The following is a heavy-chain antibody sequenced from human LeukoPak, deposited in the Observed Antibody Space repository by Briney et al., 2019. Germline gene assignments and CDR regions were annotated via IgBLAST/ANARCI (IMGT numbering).Heavy chain of an antibody. CDR1: GGTFSSYA. CDR2: IIPIFGTA. V-gene: IGHV1-69*05. CDR3: AVAMIRVRRPTQIDY. D-gene: IGHD5-12*01. J-gene: IGHJ4*02. Sequence: SVKVSCKASGGTFSSYAISWVRQAPGQGLEWMGGIIPIFGTANYAQKFQGRVTITTDESTSTAYMELSSLRSEDTAVYYCAVAMIRVRRPTQIDYWGQGTLVTVSS.